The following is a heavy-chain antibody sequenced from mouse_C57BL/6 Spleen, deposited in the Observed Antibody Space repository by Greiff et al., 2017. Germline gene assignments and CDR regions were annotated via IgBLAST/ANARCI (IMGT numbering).Heavy chain of an antibody. D-gene: IGHD2-5*01. V-gene: IGHV5-9*01. CDR3: ARHNSNLYCYAMDY. J-gene: IGHJ4*01. CDR2: ISGGGGNT. Sequence: EVMLVESGGGLVKPGGSLKLSCAASGFTFSSYTMSWVRQTPGKRLEWVATISGGGGNTYYPDSVKGRFTITSDKAKNTLYLQMSSLRSEDTALYDCARHNSNLYCYAMDYWGQGTSVTVSS. CDR1: GFTFSSYT.